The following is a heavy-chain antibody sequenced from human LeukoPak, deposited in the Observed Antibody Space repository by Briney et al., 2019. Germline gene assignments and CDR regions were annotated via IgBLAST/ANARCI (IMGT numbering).Heavy chain of an antibody. D-gene: IGHD3-3*01. CDR2: INSDGSST. CDR3: ARDRPGDFWSDRSGMDV. J-gene: IGHJ6*02. V-gene: IGHV3-74*01. Sequence: GGSLRLSCAASGFTFSSYWMHWVRQAPGKGLVWVSRINSDGSSTSYADSVKGRFTISRDNAKNTLYLQMNSLRAEDTAVYHCARDRPGDFWSDRSGMDVWGQGTTVTVSS. CDR1: GFTFSSYW.